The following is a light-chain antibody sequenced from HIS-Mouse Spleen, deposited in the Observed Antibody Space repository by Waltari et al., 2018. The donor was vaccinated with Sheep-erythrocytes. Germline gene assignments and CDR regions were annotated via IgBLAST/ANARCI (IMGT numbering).Light chain of an antibody. CDR2: YDD. Sequence: VLTQPPSVSEAPRQRVTISCSGSSSNIGNNAVHWYQQLPGKAPKLLIYYDDLLPSGVSDRFSGSKSGTSASLAISGLQSEDEADYYCAAWDDSLNGWVFGGGTKLTVL. CDR1: SSNIGNNA. CDR3: AAWDDSLNGWV. J-gene: IGLJ3*02. V-gene: IGLV1-36*01.